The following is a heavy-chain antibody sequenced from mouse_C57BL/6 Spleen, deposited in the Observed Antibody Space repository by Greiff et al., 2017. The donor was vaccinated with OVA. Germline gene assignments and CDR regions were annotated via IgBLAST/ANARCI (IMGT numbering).Heavy chain of an antibody. Sequence: EVQLQESGGGLVKPGGSLKLSCAASGFTFSDYGMHWVRQAPEKGLEWVAYISSGSSTNYYADTVKGRFTISRDNAKNTLFLQMTSLRSEDTAMYYCARHYYGSSPWYFDVWGTGTTVTVSS. CDR3: ARHYYGSSPWYFDV. CDR2: ISSGSSTN. CDR1: GFTFSDYG. V-gene: IGHV5-17*01. J-gene: IGHJ1*03. D-gene: IGHD1-1*01.